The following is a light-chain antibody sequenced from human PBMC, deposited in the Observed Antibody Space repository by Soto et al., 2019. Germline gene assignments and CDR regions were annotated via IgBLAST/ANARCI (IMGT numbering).Light chain of an antibody. CDR1: QSVSNNY. J-gene: IGKJ1*01. CDR3: QQYGSSGT. CDR2: GAS. V-gene: IGKV3-20*01. Sequence: EIVLTQSPGTLSLSPGGRATLSSRASQSVSNNYLAWYQQKPGQAPRLLIYGASNRATGIPDRLSGSGSGTDFTLTISRLEPEDFAVYYCQQYGSSGTFGQGTKVDIK.